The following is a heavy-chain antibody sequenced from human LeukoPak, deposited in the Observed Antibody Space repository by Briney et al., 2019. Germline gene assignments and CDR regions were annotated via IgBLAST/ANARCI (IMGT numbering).Heavy chain of an antibody. CDR1: GGSISSYY. CDR3: ARGRAGRLSASNWFDP. V-gene: IGHV4-4*07. D-gene: IGHD6-19*01. CDR2: VFTNGDT. Sequence: SETLSLTCTVPGGSISSYYWTWIRQPAGKGLEWIGRVFTNGDTSYNPSLKSRVTIFLDSSQNHFSLRLSSVAATDTAVYYCARGRAGRLSASNWFDPWGHGTLVTVSS. J-gene: IGHJ5*02.